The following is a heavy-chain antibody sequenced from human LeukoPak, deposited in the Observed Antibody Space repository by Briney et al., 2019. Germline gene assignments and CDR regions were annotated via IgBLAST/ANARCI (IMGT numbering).Heavy chain of an antibody. V-gene: IGHV4-59*08. J-gene: IGHJ4*02. CDR2: IYYSGST. Sequence: SETLSLTCTVSGGSISSYYWSWIRQPPGKGLEWIGCIYYSGSTNYNPSLKSRVTKSVDTSKNQFSLKLSSVTAADTAVYYCARHRRAAAGIDYWGQGTLVTVSS. CDR1: GGSISSYY. CDR3: ARHRRAAAGIDY. D-gene: IGHD6-13*01.